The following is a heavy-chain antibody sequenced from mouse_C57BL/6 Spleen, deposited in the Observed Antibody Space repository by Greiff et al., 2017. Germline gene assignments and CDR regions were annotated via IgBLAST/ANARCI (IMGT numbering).Heavy chain of an antibody. CDR2: IRHNANGYTT. J-gene: IGHJ2*01. Sequence: EVKLLESGGGLVQPGGSLSLSCAASGFTFTDYYMSWVRQPPGKALEWLGFIRHNANGYTTEYSVSVKGLFTISRDTSQSILYLQMIALRAEDSAAYYCARTPLGESGWLDYWGQGTTLTVSS. V-gene: IGHV7-3*01. D-gene: IGHD1-1*02. CDR1: GFTFTDYY. CDR3: ARTPLGESGWLDY.